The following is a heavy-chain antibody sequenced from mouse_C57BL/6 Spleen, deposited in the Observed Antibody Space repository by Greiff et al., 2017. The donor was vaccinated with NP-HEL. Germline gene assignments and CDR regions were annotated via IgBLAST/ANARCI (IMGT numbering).Heavy chain of an antibody. CDR3: ARGGPYFDY. Sequence: VQLQQSGPELVNPGASVKISCKASGYTFTDYYMNWVKQSHGKSLEWIGDINPNNGGTSYNQKFKGKATLTVDKSSSTAYMELRSLTSEDSAVYYCARGGPYFDYWGQGTTLTVSS. J-gene: IGHJ2*01. CDR1: GYTFTDYY. V-gene: IGHV1-26*01. CDR2: INPNNGGT.